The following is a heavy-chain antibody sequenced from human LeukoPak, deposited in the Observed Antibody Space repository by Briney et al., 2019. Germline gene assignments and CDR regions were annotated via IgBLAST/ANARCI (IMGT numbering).Heavy chain of an antibody. Sequence: PSETLSLTCSVSGGSISGTSYCWGWIHQPPGKGPEWIGSHYHTGRIYHNPSLNSRVTISVDTSKNQFSLRLSSVTDADTAVYYCARDGSDNWGLFDNWGRGTLVTVSS. V-gene: IGHV4-39*07. CDR3: ARDGSDNWGLFDN. D-gene: IGHD1-1*01. CDR2: HYHTGRI. CDR1: GGSISGTSYC. J-gene: IGHJ4*02.